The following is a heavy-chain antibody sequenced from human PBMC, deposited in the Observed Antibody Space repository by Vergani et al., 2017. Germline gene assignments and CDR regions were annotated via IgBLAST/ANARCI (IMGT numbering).Heavy chain of an antibody. CDR1: GYTFTGYY. V-gene: IGHV1-2*02. CDR2: INPNSGGT. D-gene: IGHD3-3*01. J-gene: IGHJ4*02. Sequence: QVQLVQSGAEVKKPGASVKVSCKASGYTFTGYYMHWVRQAPGQGLEWMGWINPNSGGTNYAQKCQGRVTMTRDTSISTAYMELSRLRSDDTAVYYCARANYPYDFWSDYYSPASYFDYWGQGTLVTVSS. CDR3: ARANYPYDFWSDYYSPASYFDY.